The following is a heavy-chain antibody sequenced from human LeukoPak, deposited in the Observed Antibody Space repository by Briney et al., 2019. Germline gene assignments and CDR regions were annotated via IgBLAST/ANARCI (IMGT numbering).Heavy chain of an antibody. V-gene: IGHV3-74*01. CDR1: GFTFSSYW. CDR2: IKTDGSTV. CDR3: ATKQWLAPPPDS. Sequence: GGSLRLSCTASGFTFSSYWMHWVRQAPGKGLVWVSHIKTDGSTVSYADSVKGRFTVSRDNADNTMFLQMNSVRDEDTAVYYCATKQWLAPPPDSWGQGTPVTVSS. D-gene: IGHD6-19*01. J-gene: IGHJ4*02.